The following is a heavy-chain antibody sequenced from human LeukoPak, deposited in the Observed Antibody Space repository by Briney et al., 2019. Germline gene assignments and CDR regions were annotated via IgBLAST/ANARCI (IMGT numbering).Heavy chain of an antibody. CDR1: GYTFTNYH. D-gene: IGHD3-9*01. CDR2: INPSGGST. Sequence: GASVKVSCKASGYTFTNYHMHWVRQAPGQGLEWMGMINPSGGSTSYAQKFQGRVTITADESTSTAYMELSSLRSEDTAVYYCARGSFDAPVYWGQGTLVTVSS. CDR3: ARGSFDAPVY. V-gene: IGHV1-46*01. J-gene: IGHJ4*02.